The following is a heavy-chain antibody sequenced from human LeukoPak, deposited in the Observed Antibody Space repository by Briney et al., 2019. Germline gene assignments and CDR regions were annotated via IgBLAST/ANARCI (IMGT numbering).Heavy chain of an antibody. Sequence: GGSLRLSCAASGFTFSSYAMSWVRQAPGKGLEWVSAISGSGGSTYYADSVKGRFTISRDNSKNTLYLQMNSLRAEDTAVYYCAKAIYGSGSYRYYYMDVWGKGTTVTVSS. CDR3: AKAIYGSGSYRYYYMDV. CDR2: ISGSGGST. CDR1: GFTFSSYA. D-gene: IGHD3-10*01. J-gene: IGHJ6*03. V-gene: IGHV3-23*01.